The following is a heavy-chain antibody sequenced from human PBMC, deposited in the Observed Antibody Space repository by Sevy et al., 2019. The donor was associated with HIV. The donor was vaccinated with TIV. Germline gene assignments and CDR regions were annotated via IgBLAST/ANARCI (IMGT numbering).Heavy chain of an antibody. D-gene: IGHD3-16*01. Sequence: GGSLRLSCTASGFIFSNFAMHWVRQAPGKGLEWVAVTSYDGNHKYYGDSVTGRFTVSRDNSRNILSLEMSSLRRDDTAVYYCARRENDDEFFQYWGQGTLVTVSS. J-gene: IGHJ1*01. CDR3: ARRENDDEFFQY. V-gene: IGHV3-30-3*01. CDR2: TSYDGNHK. CDR1: GFIFSNFA.